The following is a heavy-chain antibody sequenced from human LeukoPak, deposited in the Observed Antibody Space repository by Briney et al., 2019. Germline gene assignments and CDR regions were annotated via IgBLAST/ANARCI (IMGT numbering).Heavy chain of an antibody. V-gene: IGHV1-8*01. CDR1: GYTFTSYD. D-gene: IGHD3-22*01. CDR3: ARLEAYDSSGYYHYFDY. CDR2: MNPNSGNT. J-gene: IGHJ4*02. Sequence: ASVKVSCKASGYTFTSYDINWVRQATGQGLEWMGWMNPNSGNTGYAQKFQCRVTMTRNTSISTAYMELSSLRSEDTAVYYCARLEAYDSSGYYHYFDYWGQGTLVTVSS.